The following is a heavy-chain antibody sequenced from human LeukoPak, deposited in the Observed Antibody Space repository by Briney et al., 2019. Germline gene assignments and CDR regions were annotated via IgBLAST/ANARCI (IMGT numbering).Heavy chain of an antibody. D-gene: IGHD5-12*01. CDR2: IYHSGST. CDR1: GYSISSGYY. Sequence: SETLSLTCTVSGYSISSGYYWGWIRQPPGKGLEWIGSIYHSGSTYYNPSLKSRVTISVDTSKNQFSLKLSSVTAADTAVYYCAREGATTPVDYWGQGTLVTVSS. CDR3: AREGATTPVDY. J-gene: IGHJ4*02. V-gene: IGHV4-38-2*02.